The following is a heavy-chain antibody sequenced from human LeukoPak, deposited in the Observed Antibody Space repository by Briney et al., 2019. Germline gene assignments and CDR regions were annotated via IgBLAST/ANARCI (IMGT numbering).Heavy chain of an antibody. CDR2: IKQDGSEK. D-gene: IGHD6-13*01. V-gene: IGHV3-7*01. CDR1: GFTFSTYW. J-gene: IGHJ4*02. Sequence: GGSLRLSCEASGFTFSTYWMSWVRQAPGKGLEWVANIKQDGSEKYYVDSVKGRFTISRDNAKNSLYLQMNSLRAEDTAMYYCARDSAGNDYWGQGTLVTVPS. CDR3: ARDSAGNDY.